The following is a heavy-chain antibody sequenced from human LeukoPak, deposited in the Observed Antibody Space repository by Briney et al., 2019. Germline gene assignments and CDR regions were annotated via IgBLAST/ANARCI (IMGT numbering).Heavy chain of an antibody. CDR2: IYYSGST. Sequence: SQTLSLTCTVSGGSISSYYWSWIRQPPGKGLEWIGYIYYSGSTNYNPSLKSRVTISVDTSKNQFSLKLSSVTAADTAVYYCARGDFDFWSGYYNFDFWGQGTLVTVSS. CDR1: GGSISSYY. V-gene: IGHV4-59*08. J-gene: IGHJ4*02. CDR3: ARGDFDFWSGYYNFDF. D-gene: IGHD3-3*01.